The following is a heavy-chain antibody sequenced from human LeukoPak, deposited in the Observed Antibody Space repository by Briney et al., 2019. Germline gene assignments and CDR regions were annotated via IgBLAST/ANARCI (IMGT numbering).Heavy chain of an antibody. Sequence: ASVKVSCKASGGTFSSYAISWVRQAPGQGLEWMGGIIPIFGTANYAQKFQGRVTITADESTSTAYMELSSLRYEDTAVYYCASDGKEDGYNSGYWGQGTLVTVSS. J-gene: IGHJ4*02. V-gene: IGHV1-69*13. CDR2: IIPIFGTA. CDR1: GGTFSSYA. CDR3: ASDGKEDGYNSGY. D-gene: IGHD5-24*01.